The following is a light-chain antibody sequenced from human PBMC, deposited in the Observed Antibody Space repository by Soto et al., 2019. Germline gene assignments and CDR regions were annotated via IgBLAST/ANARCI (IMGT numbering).Light chain of an antibody. CDR3: QSYDSSLRGLVV. Sequence: QSVLTQPPSVSGAPGQRVTISCTGSSSNIGAGYDVHWYQQLPGTAPNLLIYGNSNRPSGVPDRFSGSKSGTSASLAITGLQAEDEADYYCQSYDSSLRGLVVFGGGTKLTVL. CDR2: GNS. J-gene: IGLJ2*01. V-gene: IGLV1-40*01. CDR1: SSNIGAGYD.